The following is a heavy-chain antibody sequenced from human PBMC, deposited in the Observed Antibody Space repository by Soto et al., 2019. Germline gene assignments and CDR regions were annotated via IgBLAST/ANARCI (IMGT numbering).Heavy chain of an antibody. CDR1: GFTFSRYG. D-gene: IGHD4-17*01. CDR2: ISYDGGKT. CDR3: AREVRANLNDFGDYEWFDP. Sequence: QVQLVESGGGVVQPGSSLRLSCAAFGFTFSRYGIHWVRQSPGKGLEWVSFISYDGGKTDYVDSVRGRFTVSRDNSKNLLYLQMRSLRAEDTAVYFCAREVRANLNDFGDYEWFDPWGQGTLVTVSS. J-gene: IGHJ5*02. V-gene: IGHV3-30*03.